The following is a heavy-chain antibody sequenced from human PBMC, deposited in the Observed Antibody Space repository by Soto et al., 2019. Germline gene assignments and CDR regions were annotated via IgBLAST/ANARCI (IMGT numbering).Heavy chain of an antibody. CDR3: ARAGYDFWSGYYYYGMDV. J-gene: IGHJ6*02. V-gene: IGHV4-34*01. Sequence: PSETLSLTCAVYGGSFSGYYWSWIRQPPGKXLEWIGEINHSGSTNYNPSLKSRVTISVDTSKNQFSLKLSSVTAADTAVYYCARAGYDFWSGYYYYGMDVWGQGTTVTVSS. D-gene: IGHD3-3*01. CDR1: GGSFSGYY. CDR2: INHSGST.